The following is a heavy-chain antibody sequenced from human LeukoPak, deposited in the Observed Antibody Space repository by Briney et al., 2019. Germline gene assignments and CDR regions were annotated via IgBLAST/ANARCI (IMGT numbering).Heavy chain of an antibody. Sequence: GGSLGLSCAASGFTFTAYWMSWVRQAPGQGLEWVANIDQDGSEKYYVDSVKGRFTISRDNAKNSLYLQMNSLRAEDTAVYYCATAITMVRGVNRGNWFDPWGQGTLVTVSS. CDR3: ATAITMVRGVNRGNWFDP. V-gene: IGHV3-7*01. CDR2: IDQDGSEK. CDR1: GFTFTAYW. J-gene: IGHJ5*02. D-gene: IGHD3-10*01.